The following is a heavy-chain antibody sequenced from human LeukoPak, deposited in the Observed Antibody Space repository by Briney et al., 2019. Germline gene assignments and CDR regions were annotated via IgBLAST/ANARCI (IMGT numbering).Heavy chain of an antibody. Sequence: GGSLRLSCEASGFTFGTYAMTWVRQGPGKGLEWVSVISGDGDLTYYTNSVKGRFTISRDNSKNTLYLQMNSLRADDTALYHCAKATTRGGTSNYYYYGMDVWGHGTTVTVSS. CDR1: GFTFGTYA. V-gene: IGHV3-23*01. D-gene: IGHD1-1*01. J-gene: IGHJ6*02. CDR3: AKATTRGGTSNYYYYGMDV. CDR2: ISGDGDLT.